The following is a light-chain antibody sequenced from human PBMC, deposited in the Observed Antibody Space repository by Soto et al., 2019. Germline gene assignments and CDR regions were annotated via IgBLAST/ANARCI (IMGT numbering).Light chain of an antibody. J-gene: IGKJ1*01. V-gene: IGKV1-39*01. Sequence: DIQMTQSPSSLSASVGDRVTITCRASQSISNYLNWYQQKPGRAPKLLIYTASNLQSGVPSRFSGSGSGTDFTLTISSLQPEDFATYYCQQSYSSPRTCGQGTKVEI. CDR2: TAS. CDR3: QQSYSSPRT. CDR1: QSISNY.